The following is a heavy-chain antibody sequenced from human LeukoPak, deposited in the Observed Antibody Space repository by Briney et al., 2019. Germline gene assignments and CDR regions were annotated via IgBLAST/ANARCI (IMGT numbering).Heavy chain of an antibody. V-gene: IGHV3-64*01. CDR3: ARGRRLWFGDPRGDY. CDR2: ISSNGGST. Sequence: GGSLRLSCAASGFTFSSYAMHWVRQAPGKGLEYVSAISSNGGSTYYANSVKGRFTISRDNSKNTLYLQMGSLRAEDMAVYYCARGRRLWFGDPRGDYWGQGTLVTVSS. CDR1: GFTFSSYA. J-gene: IGHJ4*02. D-gene: IGHD3-10*01.